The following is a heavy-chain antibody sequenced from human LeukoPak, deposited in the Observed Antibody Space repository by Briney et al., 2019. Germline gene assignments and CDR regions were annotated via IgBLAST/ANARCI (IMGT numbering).Heavy chain of an antibody. CDR2: ISTSGGRT. CDR1: GFTFSSCA. V-gene: IGHV3-23*01. Sequence: GGSLRLSCAASGFTFSSCAMSWVRQAPGKGLEWVSAISTSGGRTFYADSVKGRFTISRDNSKNTLYLQMNSLRAEDTAVYYYAKERAAGTVSNWFDPWGQGTLVTVSS. CDR3: AKERAAGTVSNWFDP. D-gene: IGHD6-13*01. J-gene: IGHJ5*02.